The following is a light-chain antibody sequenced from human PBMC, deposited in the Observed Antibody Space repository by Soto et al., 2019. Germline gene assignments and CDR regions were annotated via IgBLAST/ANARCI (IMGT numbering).Light chain of an antibody. J-gene: IGLJ3*02. CDR3: QSYDRSLNGWV. CDR2: GNS. CDR1: SSNIGAGYV. V-gene: IGLV1-40*01. Sequence: QSVLTQPPSVSGAPGQGVTISCTGSSSNIGAGYVVHWYQQLPGTAPKVLIYGNSNRPSGVPDRFSGSKSGTSASLAITGLQAEDEADYYCQSYDRSLNGWVFGGGTKVTVL.